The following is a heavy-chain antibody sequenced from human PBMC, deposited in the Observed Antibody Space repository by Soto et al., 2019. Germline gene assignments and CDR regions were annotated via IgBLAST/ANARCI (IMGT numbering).Heavy chain of an antibody. CDR1: GFTFSSYG. D-gene: IGHD2-21*02. CDR3: AKDAVTAIRFFWYYYYGMDV. J-gene: IGHJ6*02. V-gene: IGHV3-30*18. CDR2: ISYDGSNK. Sequence: GGSLRLSCAASGFTFSSYGMHWLRQPPGKGLGWVAVISYDGSNKYYADSVKGRFTISRDNSKNTLYLQMNSLRAEDTAVYYCAKDAVTAIRFFWYYYYGMDVWGQGTTVTVSS.